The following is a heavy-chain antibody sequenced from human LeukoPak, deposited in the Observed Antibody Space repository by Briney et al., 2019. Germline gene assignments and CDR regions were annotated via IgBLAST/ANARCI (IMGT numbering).Heavy chain of an antibody. J-gene: IGHJ5*02. V-gene: IGHV3-48*04. CDR2: ISSSGSTI. D-gene: IGHD2-15*01. CDR3: ARGGYCSGGSCYPTDNWFDP. CDR1: GFTFSSYG. Sequence: GGTLRLSCAASGFTFSSYGMSWVRQAPGKGLEWVSYISSSGSTIYYADSVKGRFTISRDNAKNSLYLQMNSLRGEDTAVYYCARGGYCSGGSCYPTDNWFDPWGQGTLVTVSS.